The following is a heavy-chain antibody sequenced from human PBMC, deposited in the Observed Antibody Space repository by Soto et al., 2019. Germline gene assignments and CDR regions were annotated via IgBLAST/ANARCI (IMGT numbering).Heavy chain of an antibody. D-gene: IGHD3-9*01. J-gene: IGHJ6*03. CDR1: GFTFSSYW. CDR2: INSDGSST. CDR3: ARGPRYLYYYYMDV. V-gene: IGHV3-74*01. Sequence: PGVSLRLSCAASGFTFSSYWMHWVRQAPGKGLVWVSRINSDGSSTSYADSVKGRFTISRDNAKNTLYLQMNSLRAEDTAVYYCARGPRYLYYYYMDVWGKGTTVTVSS.